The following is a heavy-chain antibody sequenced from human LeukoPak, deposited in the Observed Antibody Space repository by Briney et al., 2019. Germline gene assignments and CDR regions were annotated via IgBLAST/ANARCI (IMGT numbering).Heavy chain of an antibody. V-gene: IGHV3-21*01. J-gene: IGHJ4*02. CDR3: ARTEYSYGYAFDY. D-gene: IGHD5-18*01. CDR2: ISSSSSYI. Sequence: PGGSLRLSCAASGFTFSSYSMNWVRQAPGKGLEWVSFISSSSSYIYYAGSVKGRFTISRDNSKNSLYLQMNSLRAEDTAVYYCARTEYSYGYAFDYWGQGTLVTVSS. CDR1: GFTFSSYS.